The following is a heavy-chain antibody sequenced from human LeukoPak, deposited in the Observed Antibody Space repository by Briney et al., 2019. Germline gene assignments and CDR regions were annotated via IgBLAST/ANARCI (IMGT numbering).Heavy chain of an antibody. CDR2: VHLSGAT. D-gene: IGHD1-26*01. V-gene: IGHV4-4*02. CDR3: TRESGAFSPFGF. Sequence: SETLSLTCDVSGGSISNTNWWSWVRQPPGQGLEWIGEVHLSGATNYNPSLESRVTMSIDTSKNHLSLELTSVTAADTAMYYCTRESGAFSPFGFWGQGTLVTVSS. CDR1: GGSISNTNW. J-gene: IGHJ4*02.